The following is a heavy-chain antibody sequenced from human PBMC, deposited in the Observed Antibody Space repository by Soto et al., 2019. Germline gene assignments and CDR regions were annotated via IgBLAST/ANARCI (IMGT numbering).Heavy chain of an antibody. CDR1: GFMFSNHG. D-gene: IGHD1-1*01. J-gene: IGHJ4*02. Sequence: QVQLVESGGGVVQPGRSLRLSCAASGFMFSNHGMHWVRQAPGKGLEWVAVIWSDGNNRYYADSVKGRFTISRDNSNNTVYLQMNSLRAEDTAVYYGVRGDNWNDEASDYWGQGTLVTVSS. V-gene: IGHV3-33*01. CDR2: IWSDGNNR. CDR3: VRGDNWNDEASDY.